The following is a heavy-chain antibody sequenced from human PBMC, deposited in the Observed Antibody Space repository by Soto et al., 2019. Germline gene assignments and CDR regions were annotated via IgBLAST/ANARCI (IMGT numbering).Heavy chain of an antibody. D-gene: IGHD1-26*01. CDR3: AREGIVGATTFDY. V-gene: IGHV4-59*08. CDR2: IYYSGST. J-gene: IGHJ4*02. Sequence: QVQLQESGPGLVKPSETLSLTCTVSGGSISSYYWSWIRQPPGKGLEWIGYIYYSGSTNYNPSLKSRVTISVDTSKNQFSLKLSSVTAADTAVYYCAREGIVGATTFDYWGPGTLVTVSS. CDR1: GGSISSYY.